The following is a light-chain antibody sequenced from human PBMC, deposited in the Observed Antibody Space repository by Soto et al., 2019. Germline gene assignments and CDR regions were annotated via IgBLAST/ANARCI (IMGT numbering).Light chain of an antibody. CDR2: KAS. CDR3: QQYNSYSWT. Sequence: DIQMTQSPSTLSASVGDRVTITCRASQSISSWLAWYQQKPGKAPKXLIYKASSLESGVPSRFSGSGSGTELTITISSLQPDDFATYYCQQYNSYSWTFGQGTKVDIK. V-gene: IGKV1-5*03. J-gene: IGKJ1*01. CDR1: QSISSW.